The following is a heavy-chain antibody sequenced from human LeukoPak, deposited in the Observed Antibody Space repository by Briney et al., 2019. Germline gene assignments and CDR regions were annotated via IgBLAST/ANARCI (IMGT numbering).Heavy chain of an antibody. CDR1: GFTFSSYA. V-gene: IGHV3-64D*06. CDR3: VKGPPYGVRDY. J-gene: IGHJ4*02. D-gene: IGHD4-17*01. Sequence: PGGSLRLSCSASGFTFSSYAMHWVRQAPGKGLEYVSAISSNGGSTYYADSVKGRFTISRDNSKNTLYLQMSSLRAEDTAVYYCVKGPPYGVRDYWGQGTLVTVSS. CDR2: ISSNGGST.